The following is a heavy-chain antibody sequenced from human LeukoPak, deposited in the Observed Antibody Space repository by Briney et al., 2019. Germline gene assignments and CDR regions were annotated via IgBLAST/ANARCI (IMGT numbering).Heavy chain of an antibody. Sequence: GGSLRLSCAASGFTFSSYGMHWVRQAPGKGLEWVAVISYDGSNKYYADSVKGRFTISRDNSKNTLYLQMNSLRAEDTAVYYCAKAPSGWYYGMDVWGQGTTVTVSS. CDR1: GFTFSSYG. CDR2: ISYDGSNK. CDR3: AKAPSGWYYGMDV. D-gene: IGHD6-19*01. J-gene: IGHJ6*02. V-gene: IGHV3-30*18.